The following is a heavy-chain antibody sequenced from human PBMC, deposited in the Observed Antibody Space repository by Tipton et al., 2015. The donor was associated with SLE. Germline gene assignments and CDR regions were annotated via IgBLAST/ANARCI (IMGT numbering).Heavy chain of an antibody. CDR3: ARGLTRGTDDAYEM. CDR1: GGSFSNYD. J-gene: IGHJ3*02. CDR2: IIVYSGNT. Sequence: QSGAEVKKPGSSVKVSCKASGGSFSNYDINWVRQAPGQGLEWLGGIIVYSGNTAYAQKVQGRLTITAETSTSTVYMELRSLRSDDTAIYYCARGLTRGTDDAYEMWGQGTMVTVSS. D-gene: IGHD1-1*01. V-gene: IGHV1-18*01.